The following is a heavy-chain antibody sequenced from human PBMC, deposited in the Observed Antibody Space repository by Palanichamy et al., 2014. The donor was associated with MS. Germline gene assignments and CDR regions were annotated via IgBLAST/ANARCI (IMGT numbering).Heavy chain of an antibody. D-gene: IGHD5-12*01. CDR1: GYNFTTYW. Sequence: EVQLTQAGAAVKAPGESLKISCRASGYNFTTYWIGWVRQTPGMGLEWMGIIYPGDSDTRYRPSFQGQVTMSVDRATTTAYLQWKSLQSSDTGLYFCVRRGSYGNYAYDYWGQGTLVTVSS. CDR3: VRRGSYGNYAYDY. J-gene: IGHJ4*01. V-gene: IGHV5-51*01. CDR2: IYPGDSDT.